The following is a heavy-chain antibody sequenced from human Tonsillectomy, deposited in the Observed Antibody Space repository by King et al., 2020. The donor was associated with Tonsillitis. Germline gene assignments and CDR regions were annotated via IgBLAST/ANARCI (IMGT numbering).Heavy chain of an antibody. CDR2: IIPMFGTT. CDR1: GGTFSIYA. D-gene: IGHD4/OR15-4a*01. CDR3: ARDSYGGGSGFFPLDS. Sequence: QLVQSGAEVKKPGSSVKVSCKASGGTFSIYAFSWVRQAPGQGLEWMGGIIPMFGTTNYTLKFQGRLTITADDSTSTAYMELTSLRSDDTAVYYCARDSYGGGSGFFPLDSWGPGSLVIVSS. V-gene: IGHV1-69*01. J-gene: IGHJ4*02.